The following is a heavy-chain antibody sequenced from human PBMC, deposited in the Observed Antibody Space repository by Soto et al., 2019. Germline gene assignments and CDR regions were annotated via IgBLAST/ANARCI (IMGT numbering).Heavy chain of an antibody. Sequence: GGSLRLSCAASGFTFSSHWMHWVRQAPGKGLVWVSRINGDGSTTNYADSVKGRFTISRDNAKNTVSLQMNSLRAEDTAVYYCASLTGTYVIYNTHWGQGVLVTVSS. D-gene: IGHD3-9*01. J-gene: IGHJ4*02. V-gene: IGHV3-74*01. CDR2: INGDGSTT. CDR3: ASLTGTYVIYNTH. CDR1: GFTFSSHW.